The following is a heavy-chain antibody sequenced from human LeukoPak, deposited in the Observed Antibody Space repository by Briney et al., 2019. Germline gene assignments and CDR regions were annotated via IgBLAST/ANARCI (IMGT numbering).Heavy chain of an antibody. D-gene: IGHD3-10*01. CDR3: ARGFYYASGSYNFDY. CDR1: GYSISSGYY. Sequence: PSETLSLTCAVSGYSISSGYYWSWIRQPAGKGLEWIGRIYTSGSTNFHPSLKSRVTISVDTSKNQFSLKLSSVTAADTAVYYCARGFYYASGSYNFDYWGQGTLVTVSS. V-gene: IGHV4-61*02. J-gene: IGHJ4*02. CDR2: IYTSGST.